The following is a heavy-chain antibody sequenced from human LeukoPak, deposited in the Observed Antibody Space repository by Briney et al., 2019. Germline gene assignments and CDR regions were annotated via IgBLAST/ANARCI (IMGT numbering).Heavy chain of an antibody. CDR1: GFTFSSYG. V-gene: IGHV3-33*01. CDR2: IWYDGSNK. D-gene: IGHD6-13*01. Sequence: GGSLRLSCAASGFTFSSYGMHWVRQAPGKGLEWVAVIWYDGSNKYYADSVKGRFIISRDNSKNTLYLQMNSLRAEDTAVYYCARDRGAAAGTKGFSWFDPWGQGTLVTVSS. J-gene: IGHJ5*02. CDR3: ARDRGAAAGTKGFSWFDP.